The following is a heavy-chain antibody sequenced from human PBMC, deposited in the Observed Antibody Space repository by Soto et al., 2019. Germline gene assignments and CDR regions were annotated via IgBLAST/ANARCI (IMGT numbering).Heavy chain of an antibody. CDR1: GFTFSSYG. J-gene: IGHJ6*02. D-gene: IGHD3-3*01. Sequence: GGSLRLSCAASGFTFSSYGMHWVRQAPGKGLEWVAVISYDGSNKYYADSVKGRFTISRDNSKNTLYLQMNSLRAEDTAVYYCAKDCYDFWSGYYRGGYYYYGMDVWGQGTTVTVSS. V-gene: IGHV3-30*18. CDR3: AKDCYDFWSGYYRGGYYYYGMDV. CDR2: ISYDGSNK.